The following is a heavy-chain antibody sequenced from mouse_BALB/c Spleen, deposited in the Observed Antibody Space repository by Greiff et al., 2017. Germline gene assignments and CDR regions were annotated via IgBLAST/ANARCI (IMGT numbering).Heavy chain of an antibody. CDR2: ISYDGSN. J-gene: IGHJ3*01. CDR3: ARRDYDEAWFAY. CDR1: GYSITSGYY. D-gene: IGHD2-4*01. V-gene: IGHV3-6*02. Sequence: EVQLVESGPGLVKPSQSLSLTCSVTGYSITSGYYWNWIRQFPGNKLEWMGYISYDGSNNYNPSLKNRISITRDTSKNQFFLKLNSVTTEDTATYYCARRDYDEAWFAYWGQGTLVTVSA.